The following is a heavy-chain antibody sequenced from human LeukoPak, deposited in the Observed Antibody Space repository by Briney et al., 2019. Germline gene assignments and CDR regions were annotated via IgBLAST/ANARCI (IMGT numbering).Heavy chain of an antibody. CDR1: GGSISSYY. V-gene: IGHV4-4*07. CDR3: ARTDRGYYDFWSGTPLDAFDI. D-gene: IGHD3-3*01. J-gene: IGHJ3*02. Sequence: SETLSLTCTVSGGSISSYYWSWIRQPAGKGLEWIGRIYTSGSTNYNPSLKSRVTMSVDTSKNQFSLKLSSVTAADTAVYYCARTDRGYYDFWSGTPLDAFDIWGQGTMVTVSS. CDR2: IYTSGST.